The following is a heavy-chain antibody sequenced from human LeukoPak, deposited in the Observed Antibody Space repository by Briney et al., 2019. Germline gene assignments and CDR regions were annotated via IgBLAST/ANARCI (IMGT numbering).Heavy chain of an antibody. D-gene: IGHD2-15*01. CDR1: GFTFSSYA. CDR3: ARDPGFEYYFDY. V-gene: IGHV3-30-3*01. Sequence: GRSLRLSCAASGFTFSSYAMHWLRQAPGKGLEWVAVISYDGSNKYYADSVKGRFTTSRDNSKNTLYLQMNSLRAEDTAVYYCARDPGFEYYFDYWGQGTLVTVSS. J-gene: IGHJ4*02. CDR2: ISYDGSNK.